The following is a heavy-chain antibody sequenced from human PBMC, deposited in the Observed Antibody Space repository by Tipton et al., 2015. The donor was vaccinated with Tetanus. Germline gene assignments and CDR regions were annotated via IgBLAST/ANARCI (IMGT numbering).Heavy chain of an antibody. Sequence: TLSLTCTVSGGSISSYYWSWIRQPAGKGLEWIGRIYTSGSTNCNPSLKSRVTISVDTSKNQFSLKLSSVTAADTAVYYCARDEGYSYGNYNWFDPWGQGTLVTVSS. J-gene: IGHJ5*02. D-gene: IGHD5-18*01. V-gene: IGHV4-4*07. CDR3: ARDEGYSYGNYNWFDP. CDR1: GGSISSYY. CDR2: IYTSGST.